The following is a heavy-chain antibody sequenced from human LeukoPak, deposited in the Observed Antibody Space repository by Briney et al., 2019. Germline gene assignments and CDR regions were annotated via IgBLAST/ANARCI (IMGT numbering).Heavy chain of an antibody. D-gene: IGHD2-2*01. CDR2: ISAYNGNT. V-gene: IGHV1-18*01. CDR1: GYTFTSYG. Sequence: ASVKVSRKASGYTFTSYGISWVRQAPGQGLEGMGWISAYNGNTNYAQKLQGRVTMTTDTSTSTAYMELRSLRSDDTAVYYCARVGNEEIPAAPRFDYWGQGTLVTVSS. J-gene: IGHJ4*02. CDR3: ARVGNEEIPAAPRFDY.